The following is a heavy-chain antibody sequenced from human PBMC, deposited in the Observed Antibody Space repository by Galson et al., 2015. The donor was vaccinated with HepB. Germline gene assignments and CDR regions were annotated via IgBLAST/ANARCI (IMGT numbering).Heavy chain of an antibody. D-gene: IGHD6-13*01. CDR3: ARDYASSWYFNHYYGMDV. V-gene: IGHV3-30*04. CDR1: GFTFSSYA. J-gene: IGHJ6*02. Sequence: SLRLSCAASGFTFSSYAMHWVRQAPGKGLEWVAVISYDGSNKYYADSVKGRFTISRDNSKSTLYLQMNSLRAEDTAAYYCARDYASSWYFNHYYGMDVWGQGTTVTVSS. CDR2: ISYDGSNK.